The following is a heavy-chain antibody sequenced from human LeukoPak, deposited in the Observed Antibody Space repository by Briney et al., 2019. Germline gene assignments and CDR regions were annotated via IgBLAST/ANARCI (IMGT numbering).Heavy chain of an antibody. D-gene: IGHD4-17*01. Sequence: NAGGSLRLSCAASGFTFRDYYMHWVRQAPGKGLEWISYISNNGDTIYYADSVKGRFTISRDNAKNSLYLQMNSLRAEDTAVYYCAGDSVEVLDYGDYVRPFDYWGQGTLVTVSS. CDR1: GFTFRDYY. CDR3: AGDSVEVLDYGDYVRPFDY. CDR2: ISNNGDTI. V-gene: IGHV3-11*04. J-gene: IGHJ4*02.